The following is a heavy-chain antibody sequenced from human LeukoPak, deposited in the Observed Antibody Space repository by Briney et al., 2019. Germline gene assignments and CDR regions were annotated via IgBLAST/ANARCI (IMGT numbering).Heavy chain of an antibody. V-gene: IGHV3-74*01. Sequence: GGSLRLSCAASGFTFSNAWMSWVRQAPGKGLVWVSRINSDGSSTSYADSVKGRFTISRDNAKNTLYLQMNSLRAEDTAVYYCARGPSRLSYFDYWGQGTLVTVSS. CDR3: ARGPSRLSYFDY. CDR1: GFTFSNAW. J-gene: IGHJ4*02. CDR2: INSDGSST.